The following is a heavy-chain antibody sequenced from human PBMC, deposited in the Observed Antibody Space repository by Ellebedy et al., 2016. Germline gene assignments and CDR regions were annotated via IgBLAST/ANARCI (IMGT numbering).Heavy chain of an antibody. Sequence: ASVKVSCXASGYTFTSYYMHWVRQAPGQGLEWMGIINPSGGSTSYAQKFQGRVTMTRDTSTSTVYMELSSLRSEDTAVYYCARGWLERSHYYYYGMDVWGQGTTVTVSS. CDR3: ARGWLERSHYYYYGMDV. CDR2: INPSGGST. CDR1: GYTFTSYY. J-gene: IGHJ6*02. D-gene: IGHD1-1*01. V-gene: IGHV1-46*01.